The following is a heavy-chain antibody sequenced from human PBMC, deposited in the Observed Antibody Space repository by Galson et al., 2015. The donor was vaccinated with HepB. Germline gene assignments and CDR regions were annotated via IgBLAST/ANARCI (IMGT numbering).Heavy chain of an antibody. D-gene: IGHD3-22*01. Sequence: SCKASGYPFSVYYIHWLRQAPGQGLEWVGRINANSGGTNYAQKFEGRVTMTRDTSSTTANMELSRLRSDDTAVYYCAREKVVMVRPYYYGMDVWGQGTTVTVSS. CDR3: AREKVVMVRPYYYGMDV. CDR2: INANSGGT. J-gene: IGHJ6*02. CDR1: GYPFSVYY. V-gene: IGHV1-2*06.